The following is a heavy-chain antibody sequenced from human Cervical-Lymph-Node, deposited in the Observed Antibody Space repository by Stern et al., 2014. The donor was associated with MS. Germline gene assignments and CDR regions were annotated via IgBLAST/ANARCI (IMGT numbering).Heavy chain of an antibody. V-gene: IGHV1-69*09. CDR3: ARRIAAAGENYLDH. Sequence: QVQLVESGPAVKKPGSSVKVSCKFSGFSFSSNGVGWGRHPPAQGLERMWMIIPMLDMTNYAEKYQGRVTITADKAANTAYMELSSLRSDDTAVYYCARRIAAAGENYLDHWGQGTLVTVSS. J-gene: IGHJ4*02. D-gene: IGHD6-13*01. CDR2: IIPMLDMT. CDR1: GFSFSSNG.